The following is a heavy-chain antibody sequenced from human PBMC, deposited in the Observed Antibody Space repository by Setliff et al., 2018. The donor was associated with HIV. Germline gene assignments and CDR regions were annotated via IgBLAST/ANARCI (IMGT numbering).Heavy chain of an antibody. Sequence: ETLSLTCGVYGGSLSDYYWNWVRQAPGKGLEWVGRIKSKTDGGTTDYAAPVEGRFTISRDDSKNTLYLQMNSLKTEDTAVYYCTTDLGGSYHGWNYWGQGTLVTVSS. D-gene: IGHD1-26*01. CDR1: GGSLSDYY. J-gene: IGHJ4*02. V-gene: IGHV3-15*07. CDR2: IKSKTDGGTT. CDR3: TTDLGGSYHGWNY.